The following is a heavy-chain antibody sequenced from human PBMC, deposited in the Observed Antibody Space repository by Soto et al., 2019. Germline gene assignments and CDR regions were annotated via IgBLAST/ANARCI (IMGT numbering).Heavy chain of an antibody. D-gene: IGHD3-10*01. CDR2: ISVYNGNI. Sequence: QVQLLQSGAEVKKPGASVKVSCKASGYMFNTYGITWVRQAPGQGLEWMGWISVYNGNIDYAQKFEGRVTMTIDTFTSTANMELKSLTSDDTAVYYCARTYGSGDYFLPFEYWGQGTPVSVSS. CDR3: ARTYGSGDYFLPFEY. J-gene: IGHJ4*02. V-gene: IGHV1-18*01. CDR1: GYMFNTYG.